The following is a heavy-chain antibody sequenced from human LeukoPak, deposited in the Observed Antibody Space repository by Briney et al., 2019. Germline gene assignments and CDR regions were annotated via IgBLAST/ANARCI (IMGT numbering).Heavy chain of an antibody. V-gene: IGHV3-23*01. CDR1: GFTYSSYA. D-gene: IGHD6-19*01. J-gene: IGHJ4*02. Sequence: GGSLRLSCAASGFTYSSYAMSWVRQAPGKGLEWVSAISGSGGSTYYADSVKGRFTISRDNSKNTLYLQMNSLRAEDTAVYYCAKDSVAGTGGFDYWGQGTLVTVSS. CDR2: ISGSGGST. CDR3: AKDSVAGTGGFDY.